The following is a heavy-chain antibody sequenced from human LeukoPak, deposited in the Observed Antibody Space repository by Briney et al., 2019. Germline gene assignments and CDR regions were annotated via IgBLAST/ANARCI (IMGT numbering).Heavy chain of an antibody. CDR2: ISGTGSVI. D-gene: IGHD2-15*01. CDR1: GFTFSDYY. V-gene: IGHV3-11*01. Sequence: PGGSLRLSCAASGFTFSDYYMTWIRQAPGKGLQWVSYISGTGSVIYYADSLRGRFTISRDNAKNSLFLQMNSLRAEDTAVYYCARVLRYCSGGNCYSGGLGYMDVWGKGTTVTISS. J-gene: IGHJ6*03. CDR3: ARVLRYCSGGNCYSGGLGYMDV.